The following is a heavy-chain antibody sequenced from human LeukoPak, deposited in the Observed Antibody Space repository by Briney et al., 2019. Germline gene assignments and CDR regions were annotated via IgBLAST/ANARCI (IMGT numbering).Heavy chain of an antibody. Sequence: ASVKVSCKISGYIFTTYHITWVRQAPGQGLEWMGWISVYDGNTISASSLQGRVTMTRDTSTSTVYMELSSLRSEDTAVYYCARTQDWSHIANFDYWGQGTLVTVSS. V-gene: IGHV1-18*01. CDR1: GYIFTTYH. CDR2: ISVYDGNT. D-gene: IGHD3/OR15-3a*01. J-gene: IGHJ4*02. CDR3: ARTQDWSHIANFDY.